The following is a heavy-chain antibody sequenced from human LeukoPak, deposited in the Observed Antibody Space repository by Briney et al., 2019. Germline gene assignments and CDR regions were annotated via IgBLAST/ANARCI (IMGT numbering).Heavy chain of an antibody. CDR3: ARALSRYYYGSGSSGHDAFDI. D-gene: IGHD3-10*01. Sequence: PGGSLRLSCAASGFTFSEHYMSWIRQAPGKGLEWVSYISSSGSCLYYADSLKGRFTISRDNAKNSLYLQMNSLRAEDTAVYYCARALSRYYYGSGSSGHDAFDIWGQGTMVTVSS. J-gene: IGHJ3*02. CDR2: ISSSGSCL. CDR1: GFTFSEHY. V-gene: IGHV3-11*01.